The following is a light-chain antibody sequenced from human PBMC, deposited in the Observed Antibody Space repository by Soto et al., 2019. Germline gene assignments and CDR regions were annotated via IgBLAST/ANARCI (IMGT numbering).Light chain of an antibody. V-gene: IGKV3-15*01. CDR2: GAS. Sequence: EIVMTQSPATLSVSPGERATLSCRASQSLSSNLAWYQHKPGQAPRLLIYGASTRAPGIPARFSGSGSETGFTLTITSPQSADFTVYNCKQYNKSPYAFGQGSKLEI. J-gene: IGKJ2*01. CDR3: KQYNKSPYA. CDR1: QSLSSN.